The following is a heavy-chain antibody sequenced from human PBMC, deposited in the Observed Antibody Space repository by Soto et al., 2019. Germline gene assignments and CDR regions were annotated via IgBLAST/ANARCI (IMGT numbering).Heavy chain of an antibody. Sequence: GGSLRLSCTAPGFTFGDYAMSWFRMAPGKGLEWVGFIRSKAYGGTTDYAASVKGRFTISRDDSKSIANLQMNILKPEDTAVYYCTRYRWYDFWSGYYPDYWGQGTLVTVSS. CDR3: TRYRWYDFWSGYYPDY. J-gene: IGHJ4*02. CDR1: GFTFGDYA. D-gene: IGHD3-3*01. CDR2: IRSKAYGGTT. V-gene: IGHV3-49*03.